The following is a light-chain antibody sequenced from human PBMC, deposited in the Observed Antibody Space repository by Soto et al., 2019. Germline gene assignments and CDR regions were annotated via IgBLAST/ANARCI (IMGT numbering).Light chain of an antibody. V-gene: IGKV3-15*01. CDR2: DIS. J-gene: IGKJ4*01. CDR3: QQHNKWPLT. Sequence: EIVMTHSPATLSVSPGEGAALSCRASQSVGSDLAWYQQKPGQPPRLLISDISTRATGIPARFSGSGSGTEFTLTISSLQSEDFAVYYCQQHNKWPLTFGGGTKADIK. CDR1: QSVGSD.